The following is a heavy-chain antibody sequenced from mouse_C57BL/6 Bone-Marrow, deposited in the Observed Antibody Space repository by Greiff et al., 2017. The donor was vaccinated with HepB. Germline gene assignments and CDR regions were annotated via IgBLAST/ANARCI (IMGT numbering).Heavy chain of an antibody. V-gene: IGHV5-6*01. Sequence: EVKVVESGGDLVKPGGSLKLSCAASGFTFSSYGMSWVRQTPDKRLEWVATISSGGSYTYYPDSVKGRFTISRDNAKNTLYLQMSSLKSEDTAMYYCARLTGTVTYYAMDYWGQGPSVTVSS. CDR3: ARLTGTVTYYAMDY. CDR2: ISSGGSYT. CDR1: GFTFSSYG. J-gene: IGHJ4*01. D-gene: IGHD1-1*01.